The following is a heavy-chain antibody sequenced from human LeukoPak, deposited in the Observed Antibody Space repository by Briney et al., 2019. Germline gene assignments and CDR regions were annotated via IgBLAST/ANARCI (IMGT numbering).Heavy chain of an antibody. CDR1: AYTFTNYL. Sequence: ASVTVSFKSSAYTFTNYLIHWVRQAPGQGLEWMGIINPSGASATYAQKFQGRVTMTRDTSTSTVYMELRSLRSEDTGVYYCARDLGLRGVTNWLDPWGQGTLVTVSS. D-gene: IGHD3-10*01. J-gene: IGHJ5*02. V-gene: IGHV1-46*01. CDR2: INPSGASA. CDR3: ARDLGLRGVTNWLDP.